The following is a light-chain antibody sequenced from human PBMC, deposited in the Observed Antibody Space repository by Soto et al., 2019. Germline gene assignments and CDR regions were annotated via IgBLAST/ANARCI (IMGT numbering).Light chain of an antibody. Sequence: EIVLTQSPGTLSLSPGERATLSCRASQSVSSRYLAWYQQKPGQAPRLLIYGASSRATGIPDSFSGSGSGPDFTLTLNSLVPEDFAVSYCQQYGRSGYTFGQGTELEIK. V-gene: IGKV3-20*01. CDR1: QSVSSRY. CDR2: GAS. J-gene: IGKJ2*01. CDR3: QQYGRSGYT.